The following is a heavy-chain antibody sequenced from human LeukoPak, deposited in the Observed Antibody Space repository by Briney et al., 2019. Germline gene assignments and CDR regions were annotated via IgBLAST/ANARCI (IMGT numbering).Heavy chain of an antibody. CDR1: GYSITSTSF. CDR2: INHLGSA. Sequence: SETLSLTCSVSGYSITSTSFWAWIRQTPGKGLEWIGSINHLGSAYYNPSLESRVTISVDTSKNHFSLNLKSVTAADTAVYYCAREDGSSGYDDFWGQGNLVTVSS. D-gene: IGHD5-12*01. CDR3: AREDGSSGYDDF. J-gene: IGHJ4*02. V-gene: IGHV4-38-2*02.